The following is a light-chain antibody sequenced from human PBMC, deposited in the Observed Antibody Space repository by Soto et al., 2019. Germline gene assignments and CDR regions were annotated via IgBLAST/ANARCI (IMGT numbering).Light chain of an antibody. Sequence: EIVMTQSPATLSVSPGERATLSCRASQSVSSNLAWYQQKPGQASRLLIYGASTRATGIPARFSGSGSGTEFTLNISSLQSEDFAVYYCQQYNNWPPLYTFGQGTKLEIK. CDR2: GAS. CDR1: QSVSSN. CDR3: QQYNNWPPLYT. J-gene: IGKJ2*01. V-gene: IGKV3-15*01.